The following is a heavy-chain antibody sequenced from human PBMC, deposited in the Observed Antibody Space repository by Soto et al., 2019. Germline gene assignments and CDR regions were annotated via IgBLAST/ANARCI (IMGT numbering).Heavy chain of an antibody. CDR3: ARGLGITLILVADAPFDI. D-gene: IGHD3-22*01. CDR2: INHSGST. CDR1: GGSFSGYY. Sequence: SETLSLTCAVHGGSFSGYYWSWIRQPPGKGLEGIGEINHSGSTTYNPSLKSRVTISVATSKNQFSLKLSSVSAADTAVYYCARGLGITLILVADAPFDIWGQGKMVTVSS. J-gene: IGHJ3*02. V-gene: IGHV4-34*01.